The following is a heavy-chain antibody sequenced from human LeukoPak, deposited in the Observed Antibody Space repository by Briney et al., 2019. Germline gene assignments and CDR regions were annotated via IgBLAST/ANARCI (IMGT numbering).Heavy chain of an antibody. V-gene: IGHV1-24*01. J-gene: IGHJ4*02. CDR1: GYTLTELS. D-gene: IGHD3-22*01. Sequence: ASVKVSCKVSGYTLTELSMHWVRQAPGKGLEWMGGFDPEDGETIYAQKFQGGVTMTEDTSTDTAYMELSSLRSEDTAVYYCATGYYDSSGTFDYWGQGTLVTVSS. CDR2: FDPEDGET. CDR3: ATGYYDSSGTFDY.